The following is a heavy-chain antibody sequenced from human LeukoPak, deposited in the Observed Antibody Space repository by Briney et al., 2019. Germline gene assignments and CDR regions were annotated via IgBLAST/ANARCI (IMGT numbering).Heavy chain of an antibody. J-gene: IGHJ4*02. CDR3: ASTPACTSCYYWDY. D-gene: IGHD2-2*01. CDR1: GYTFTGFY. V-gene: IGHV1-69*13. Sequence: GASVKVSCKASGYTFTGFYIHWVRQAPGQGLEWMGGIIPIFGTANYAQKFQGRVTITADESTSTAYMELSSLRSEDTAVYYCASTPACTSCYYWDYWGQGTLVTVSS. CDR2: IIPIFGTA.